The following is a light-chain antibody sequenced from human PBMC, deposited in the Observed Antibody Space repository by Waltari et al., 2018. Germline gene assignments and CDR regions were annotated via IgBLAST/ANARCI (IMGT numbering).Light chain of an antibody. J-gene: IGKJ4*01. CDR3: QHYNNWPPLT. CDR1: QSVSSN. CDR2: GAS. Sequence: EIVMTQSPATLSVSPGERDTLSCRASQSVSSNLAWYQQKPGQAPRLLIYGASTRATGIPARFSGSGSGTEFTLTISSLQSGDFAVYYCQHYNNWPPLTFGGGTKVEIK. V-gene: IGKV3-15*01.